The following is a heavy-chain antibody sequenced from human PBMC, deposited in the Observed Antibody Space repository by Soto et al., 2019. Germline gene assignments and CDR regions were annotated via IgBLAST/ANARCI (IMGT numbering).Heavy chain of an antibody. V-gene: IGHV1-18*04. CDR2: ISAFNGNT. CDR1: GDTFTNLG. CDR3: ARERAVGLYLDD. J-gene: IGHJ4*02. Sequence: QVQLLQSGPEVKKPGTSVKVSCKASGDTFTNLGISWVRQAPGQGLEWMGWISAFNGNTNYAQKFQGRVTMTTETSTRTLYMELRSLRSDDTAVYYCARERAVGLYLDDWGQGTRVTVSS. D-gene: IGHD6-19*01.